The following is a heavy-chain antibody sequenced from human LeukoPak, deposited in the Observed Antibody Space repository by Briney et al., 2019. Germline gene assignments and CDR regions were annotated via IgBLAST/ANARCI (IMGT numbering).Heavy chain of an antibody. CDR2: IYYSGST. V-gene: IGHV4-31*03. Sequence: SQTLSLTCTVSGGPISSGGYYWSWIRQHPGKGLEWIGYIYYSGSTYYNPSLKSRITISVDTSKNQFSLKLTSVTAADTAVYYCARGERGVSDYWGQGTLVTVSS. D-gene: IGHD3-10*01. CDR1: GGPISSGGYY. J-gene: IGHJ4*02. CDR3: ARGERGVSDY.